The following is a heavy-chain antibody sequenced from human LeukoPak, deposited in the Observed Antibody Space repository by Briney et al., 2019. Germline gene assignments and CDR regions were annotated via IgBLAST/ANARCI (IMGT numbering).Heavy chain of an antibody. CDR3: AKDLNLRYFDY. D-gene: IGHD1-7*01. Sequence: GGSLRLSCAASGFTFSGSDMHWVRQASGKGLEWVSAISGSGGSTFYADSVKGRFTISRDNSKNTLYLQMNSLRAEDTAVYYCAKDLNLRYFDYWGQGTLVTVSS. V-gene: IGHV3-23*01. CDR2: ISGSGGST. J-gene: IGHJ4*02. CDR1: GFTFSGSD.